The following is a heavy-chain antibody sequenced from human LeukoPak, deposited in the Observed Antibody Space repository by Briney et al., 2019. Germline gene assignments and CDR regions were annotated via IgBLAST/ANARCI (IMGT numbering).Heavy chain of an antibody. CDR2: INPNSGGT. Sequence: ASVKVSCKASGYTFTGYYTHWVRQAPGQGLEWMGRINPNSGGTNYAQKFQGRVTMTRDTSISTAYMELSRLRSDDTAVYYCARDRLIVGAYFDYWGQGTLVTVSS. J-gene: IGHJ4*02. V-gene: IGHV1-2*06. D-gene: IGHD1-26*01. CDR1: GYTFTGYY. CDR3: ARDRLIVGAYFDY.